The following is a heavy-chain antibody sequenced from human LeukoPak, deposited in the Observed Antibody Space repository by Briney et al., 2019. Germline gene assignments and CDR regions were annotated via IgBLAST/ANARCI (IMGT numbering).Heavy chain of an antibody. J-gene: IGHJ6*02. CDR2: INHSGST. D-gene: IGHD1-26*01. CDR1: GGSFSGYY. CDR3: ARLTLPNYYYYYYGMDV. V-gene: IGHV4-34*01. Sequence: KPSETLSLTCAVYGGSFSGYYWSWIRQPPGKGLEWIGEINHSGSTNYNPSLKSRVTISVDTSKNQFSLKLSSVTAADTAVYYCARLTLPNYYYYYYGMDVWGQGTTVTVSS.